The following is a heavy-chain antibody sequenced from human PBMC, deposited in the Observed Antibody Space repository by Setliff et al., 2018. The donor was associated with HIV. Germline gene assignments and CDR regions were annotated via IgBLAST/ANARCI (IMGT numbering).Heavy chain of an antibody. CDR2: IYYTGTT. J-gene: IGHJ6*03. Sequence: PSETLSLTCTVYGGSISSSSYYWGWIRQPTGKGLEVIGSIYYTGTTYYHPSLESRVTLSVDMSRNQFSLRLTSVTAADTGVYYCARHSDSSSWPPGGYYHYMDVWGKGTTVTVSS. CDR1: GGSISSSSYY. CDR3: ARHSDSSSWPPGGYYHYMDV. V-gene: IGHV4-39*01. D-gene: IGHD6-13*01.